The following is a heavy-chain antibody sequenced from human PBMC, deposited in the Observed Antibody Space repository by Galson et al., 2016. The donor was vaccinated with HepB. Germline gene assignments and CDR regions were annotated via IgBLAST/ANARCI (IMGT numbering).Heavy chain of an antibody. CDR1: GFIFSSYD. J-gene: IGHJ4*02. V-gene: IGHV3-48*02. CDR2: IISDGNSV. Sequence: SLRLSCAASGFIFSSYDMNWVRQAPGKGLEWVSLIISDGNSVYYADSVKGRFTMSRDNAQNSLYLQMNSLRDEDTAIYYGVRDASGWDDFDYWGQGTLVTVSS. D-gene: IGHD6-25*01. CDR3: VRDASGWDDFDY.